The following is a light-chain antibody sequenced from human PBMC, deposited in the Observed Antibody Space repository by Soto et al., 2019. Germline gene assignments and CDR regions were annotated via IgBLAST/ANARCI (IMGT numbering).Light chain of an antibody. J-gene: IGLJ3*02. Sequence: QSALTQPPSASGSPGQSVTISCTGTSSDVGDYNYVSWYQQYPGKAPKLMIYEVSKRPSGVPDRFSGPKSGNTASLTVSGLQAEDEADYYCSSYAGSNNWVFGGGTKVTVL. CDR1: SSDVGDYNY. V-gene: IGLV2-8*01. CDR2: EVS. CDR3: SSYAGSNNWV.